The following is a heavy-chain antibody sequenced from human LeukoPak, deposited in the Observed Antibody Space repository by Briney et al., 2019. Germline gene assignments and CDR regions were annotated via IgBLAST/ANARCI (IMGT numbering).Heavy chain of an antibody. J-gene: IGHJ1*01. Sequence: ASVKVSCKASGYTFTIYGISWVRQAPGQGLEWMGWISAYNGNTNYAQKLQGRVTMTTDTSTSTAYMELRSLRSDDTAVYYCARAETYYYDISGYYGYLQHWGQGTLVTVSS. D-gene: IGHD3-22*01. CDR2: ISAYNGNT. CDR3: ARAETYYYDISGYYGYLQH. CDR1: GYTFTIYG. V-gene: IGHV1-18*01.